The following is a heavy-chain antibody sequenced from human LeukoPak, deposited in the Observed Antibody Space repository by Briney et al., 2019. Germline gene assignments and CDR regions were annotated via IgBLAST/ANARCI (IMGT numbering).Heavy chain of an antibody. CDR3: ARASVPAAMANYYYYGMDV. J-gene: IGHJ6*02. CDR1: GFTFSSYA. V-gene: IGHV3-30*04. Sequence: GGSLRLSCAASGFTFSSYAMHWVRQAPGKGLEWVAVISYDGSNKYYADSVKGRFTISRDNSKNTLYLQMNSLRAEDTAVYYCARASVPAAMANYYYYGMDVWGQGTTVTLSS. CDR2: ISYDGSNK. D-gene: IGHD2-2*01.